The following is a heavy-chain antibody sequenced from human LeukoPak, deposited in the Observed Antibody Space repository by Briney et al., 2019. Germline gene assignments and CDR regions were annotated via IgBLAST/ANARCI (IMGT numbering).Heavy chain of an antibody. CDR1: GLSLNSYA. V-gene: IGHV3-23*01. CDR3: AKAPVTSCRGAFCYPFDY. CDR2: SSSSDDGK. D-gene: IGHD2-21*01. J-gene: IGHJ4*01. Sequence: GGSLRLSCTASGLSLNSYAMSWVRQVPGKGLEWVSASSSSDDGKWYAESVRGRFTVSRDTSKNTVYLQMNSLRVEDAGVYYCAKAPVTSCRGAFCYPFDYWGHGTLVTVSS.